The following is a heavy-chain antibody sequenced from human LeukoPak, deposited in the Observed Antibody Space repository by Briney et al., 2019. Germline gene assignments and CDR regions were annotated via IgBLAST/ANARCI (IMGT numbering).Heavy chain of an antibody. D-gene: IGHD2-15*01. V-gene: IGHV3-73*01. CDR1: GFTFSGSA. CDR3: YCSGGNCLRY. J-gene: IGHJ4*02. CDR2: IRSTANGYAT. Sequence: GGSLRLSCAASGFTFSGSALHWVRQASGKGLEWVGRIRSTANGYATAYAASVKGRFTISRDDSKNTAYLQMNSLKTEDTAVYYCYCSGGNCLRYWGQGTLVTVSS.